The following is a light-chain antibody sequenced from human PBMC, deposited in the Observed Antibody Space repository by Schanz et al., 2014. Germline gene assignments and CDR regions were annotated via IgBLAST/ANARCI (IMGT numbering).Light chain of an antibody. Sequence: QSALTQPPSASGSPGQSVTFSCTGTSSDVGGYNSVSWYQQHPGKAPKLMIFEVSQRPSGVPDRFSGSKSGNTASLTVSGLQSEDEADYYCSSYAGTFVLFGGGTKLTVL. CDR3: SSYAGTFVL. CDR1: SSDVGGYNS. V-gene: IGLV2-8*01. CDR2: EVS. J-gene: IGLJ2*01.